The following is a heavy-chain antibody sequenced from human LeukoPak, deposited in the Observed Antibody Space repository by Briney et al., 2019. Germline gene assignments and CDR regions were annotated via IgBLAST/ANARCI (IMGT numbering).Heavy chain of an antibody. CDR2: ISGSGGST. CDR1: GFTFSIYT. J-gene: IGHJ4*02. V-gene: IGHV3-23*01. CDR3: ARDVNYYDSSGFFDY. Sequence: GGSLRLSCAASGFTFSIYTMSWVRQAPGKGLEWVSAISGSGGSTNYADSVKGRFTISRDNSMNTLYLQINSLRAEDTAVYYCARDVNYYDSSGFFDYWGQGTLVTVSS. D-gene: IGHD3-22*01.